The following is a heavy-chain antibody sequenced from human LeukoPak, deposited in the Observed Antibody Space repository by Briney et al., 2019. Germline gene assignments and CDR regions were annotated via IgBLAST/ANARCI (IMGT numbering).Heavy chain of an antibody. CDR1: GGSISSGSYY. CDR2: IYYSGST. Sequence: PSQTLSLTCTVSGGSISSGSYYWSWIRQPPGKGLEWIGSIYYSGSTYYNPSLKSRVTISVDTSKNQFSLKLSSVTAADTAVYYCARPASSWYRGFDYWGQGTLVTVSS. D-gene: IGHD6-13*01. CDR3: ARPASSWYRGFDY. V-gene: IGHV4-39*01. J-gene: IGHJ4*02.